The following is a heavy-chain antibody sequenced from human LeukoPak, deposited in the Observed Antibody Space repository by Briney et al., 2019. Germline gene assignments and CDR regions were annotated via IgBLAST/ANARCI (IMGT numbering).Heavy chain of an antibody. Sequence: GGSLRLSCAASGFTFSSYSMNWVRQAPGKGLEWVSSISSSSSYIYYADSVKGRFTISRDNAKNSLYLQMNSLRAEDTAVYYCASLNSGSYDFDYWGQGTLVTVSS. J-gene: IGHJ4*02. CDR2: ISSSSSYI. V-gene: IGHV3-21*01. D-gene: IGHD1-26*01. CDR1: GFTFSSYS. CDR3: ASLNSGSYDFDY.